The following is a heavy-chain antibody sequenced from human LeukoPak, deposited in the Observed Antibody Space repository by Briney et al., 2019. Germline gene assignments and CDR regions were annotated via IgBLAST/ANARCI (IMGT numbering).Heavy chain of an antibody. CDR1: GFAFHNYA. D-gene: IGHD4-23*01. J-gene: IGHJ6*02. CDR2: INWNSDTK. CDR3: AKDTGGNGAYFYAMDV. Sequence: GGSLKLSCVGSGFAFHNYAMHWVRRPPGKGLEWVSAINWNSDTKAYVDSVKGRFTISRDRARNSLYLQMDSLRPEDTALYYCAKDTGGNGAYFYAMDVWGQGTTVTVSS. V-gene: IGHV3-9*01.